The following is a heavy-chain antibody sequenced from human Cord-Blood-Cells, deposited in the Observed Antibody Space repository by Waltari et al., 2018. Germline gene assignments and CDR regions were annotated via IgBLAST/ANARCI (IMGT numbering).Heavy chain of an antibody. D-gene: IGHD7-27*01. CDR3: ARGSTGDGYWYFDL. CDR2: IYSGGST. J-gene: IGHJ2*01. Sequence: EVQLVESGGGLVQPGGSLRLSCAASGFTVSSNYMSWVRQAPGKGLGWVSVIYSGGSTYCADSVKGRFTISRHNSKNTLYLQMNSLRAEDTAVYYCARGSTGDGYWYFDLWGRGTLVTVSS. CDR1: GFTVSSNY. V-gene: IGHV3-53*04.